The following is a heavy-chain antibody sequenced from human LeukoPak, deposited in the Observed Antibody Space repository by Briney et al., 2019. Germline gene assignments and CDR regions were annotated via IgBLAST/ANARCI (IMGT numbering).Heavy chain of an antibody. J-gene: IGHJ4*02. CDR3: ARRAGEYSHPYDY. Sequence: GGSLRLSCTVSGFTVSSNSWSWVRQAPGKGLEWVSFIYSGGNTHYSDSVTGRFTISRDNSKNTLYLQMNSLRAEDTAIYYCARRAGEYSHPYDYWGQGTLVTVSS. CDR2: IYSGGNT. V-gene: IGHV3-53*01. CDR1: GFTVSSNS. D-gene: IGHD2-15*01.